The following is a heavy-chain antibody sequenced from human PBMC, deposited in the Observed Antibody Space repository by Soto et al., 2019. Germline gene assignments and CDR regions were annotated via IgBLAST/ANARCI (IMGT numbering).Heavy chain of an antibody. J-gene: IGHJ4*02. D-gene: IGHD3-16*01. CDR2: IYSGGST. CDR1: GVTFSNNY. CDR3: AAYSHKGY. V-gene: IGHV3-66*01. Sequence: EEQLVQSGGDLVKPGGSLRLSCAASGVTFSNNYMSWVRQAPGKGLEWVALIYSGGSTYYSDSVKGRATISRDSAKNTLYLQMNSLRAVDSAMYYCAAYSHKGYWGQGTLVTVSS.